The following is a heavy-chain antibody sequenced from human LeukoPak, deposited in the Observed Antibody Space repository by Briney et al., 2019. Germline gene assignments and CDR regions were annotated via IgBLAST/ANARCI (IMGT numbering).Heavy chain of an antibody. CDR1: GFTFDDYA. CDR2: ISWNSGSK. J-gene: IGHJ6*02. V-gene: IGHV3-9*01. D-gene: IGHD5-18*01. CDR3: AKDTGDTAMVSYYYYGMDV. Sequence: GGSLRLSCAASGFTFDDYAMRWVRQAPGKGLEWVSGISWNSGSKGYADSVKGRFTISRDNAKNSLYLQMNSLRAEDTALYYCAKDTGDTAMVSYYYYGMDVWGLGTTVTVSS.